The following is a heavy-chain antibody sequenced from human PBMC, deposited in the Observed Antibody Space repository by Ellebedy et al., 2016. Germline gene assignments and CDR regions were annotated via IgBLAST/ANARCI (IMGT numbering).Heavy chain of an antibody. D-gene: IGHD2-8*01. J-gene: IGHJ4*02. CDR3: ARGLYGIRSPTFDY. Sequence: SVKVSCXASGGTFSNYAISWVRQAPGQGLEWMGGIITLFNIPTYAQKFQGRITITADKSTSTAYMELSSLRSEDTAMYYCARGLYGIRSPTFDYWGQGSLVTVSS. V-gene: IGHV1-69*10. CDR2: IITLFNIP. CDR1: GGTFSNYA.